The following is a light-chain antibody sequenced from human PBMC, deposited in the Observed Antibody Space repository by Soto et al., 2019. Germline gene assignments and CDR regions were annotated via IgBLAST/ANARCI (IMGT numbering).Light chain of an antibody. Sequence: QSVLTQPPSASGTPGQRVTISCSGSSSNIGSNYVYWYQQLPGTAPQLLIYRNNQRPSGVPDRCSASKSGASAALAISGLRSEDEADYYCAAWDDSLSGLWVFGGGTKLTVL. CDR1: SSNIGSNY. CDR3: AAWDDSLSGLWV. J-gene: IGLJ3*02. CDR2: RNN. V-gene: IGLV1-47*01.